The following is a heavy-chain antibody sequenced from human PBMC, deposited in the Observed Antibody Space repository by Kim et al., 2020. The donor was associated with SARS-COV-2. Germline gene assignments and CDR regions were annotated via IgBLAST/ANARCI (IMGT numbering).Heavy chain of an antibody. D-gene: IGHD5-18*01. CDR1: GFTFSNYA. CDR3: AKTRGSDGAYDFDC. V-gene: IGHV3-23*01. Sequence: GGSLRLSCAASGFTFSNYAMTWVRQAPGKGLEWVSSISSGSVTSYYADSVKGRFTISRDNSENTVYLQMNSLRAEDTAIYYCAKTRGSDGAYDFDCWGQG. J-gene: IGHJ4*02. CDR2: ISSGSVTS.